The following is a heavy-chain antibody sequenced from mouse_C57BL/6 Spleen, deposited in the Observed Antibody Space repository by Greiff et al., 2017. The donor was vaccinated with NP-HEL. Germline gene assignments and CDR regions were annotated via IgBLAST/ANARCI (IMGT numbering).Heavy chain of an antibody. J-gene: IGHJ2*01. CDR2: IDPYDSET. Sequence: QVHVKQSGAELVRPGSSVKLSCKASGYTFTSYWMHWVKQRPIQGLEWIGNIDPYDSETHYNQKFKDKATLTVDKSSSTAYMQLSSLTSEDSAVYDCARGGQLRLPFDYWGQGTTLTVSS. V-gene: IGHV1-52*01. CDR3: ARGGQLRLPFDY. CDR1: GYTFTSYW. D-gene: IGHD3-2*02.